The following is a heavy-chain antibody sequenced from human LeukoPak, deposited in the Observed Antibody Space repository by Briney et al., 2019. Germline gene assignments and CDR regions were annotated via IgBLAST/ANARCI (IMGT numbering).Heavy chain of an antibody. CDR1: GYTFSTYG. CDR3: ARAYGSGSYYVKAADY. J-gene: IGHJ4*02. Sequence: GASVKVSCKASGYTFSTYGINWVRQAPGQGLEWMGWINAYNGDTKYAQRLQGSVTMTADTSTTTAYMEVRALRSDDTAVYYCARAYGSGSYYVKAADYWGQGTLVTVSS. CDR2: INAYNGDT. D-gene: IGHD3-10*01. V-gene: IGHV1-18*01.